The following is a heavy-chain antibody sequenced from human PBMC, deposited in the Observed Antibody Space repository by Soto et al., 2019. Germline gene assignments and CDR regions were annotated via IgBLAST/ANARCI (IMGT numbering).Heavy chain of an antibody. D-gene: IGHD3-10*01. CDR1: GGSISSYY. CDR3: ARVLWFGEFEGMDV. V-gene: IGHV4-4*07. Sequence: QVQLQESGPGLVKPSETLSLTCTVSGGSISSYYWSWIRQPAGKGLEWIGRIYTSGSTNYTPSLKSRVTMSVATSKNQFSLKLSSVTAADTAVYYCARVLWFGEFEGMDVWGQGTTVTVSS. CDR2: IYTSGST. J-gene: IGHJ6*02.